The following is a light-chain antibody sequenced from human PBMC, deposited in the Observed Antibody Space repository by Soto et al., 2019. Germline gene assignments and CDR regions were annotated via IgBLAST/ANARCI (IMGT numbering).Light chain of an antibody. CDR1: SGSIASNY. CDR3: QSYDSSTNWV. V-gene: IGLV6-57*03. J-gene: IGLJ3*02. CDR2: EDN. Sequence: NFMLTQPHSVSESPGKTVTISCTRSSGSIASNYVQWYQQRPGSAPTTVIYEDNQRPSGVPDRFSGSIDSSSNSASLTISGLKTEDVAHYYCQSYDSSTNWVFGGGTMLTVL.